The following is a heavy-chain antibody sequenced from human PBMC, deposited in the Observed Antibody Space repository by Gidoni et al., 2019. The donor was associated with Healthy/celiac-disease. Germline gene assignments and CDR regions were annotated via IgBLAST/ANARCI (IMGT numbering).Heavy chain of an antibody. D-gene: IGHD5-18*01. V-gene: IGHV3-11*05. CDR3: ARETLSIGDTAMDSSYYFDY. J-gene: IGHJ4*02. CDR1: GFTFSDYY. Sequence: QVQLVESGGGLVKPGGSLRISCAASGFTFSDYYMSWIRQAPGKGLEWVSYISSSSSYTNYADSVKGRFTISRDNAKNSLYLKMNSLRGEDTAVYYCARETLSIGDTAMDSSYYFDYWGQGTLVTVSS. CDR2: ISSSSSYT.